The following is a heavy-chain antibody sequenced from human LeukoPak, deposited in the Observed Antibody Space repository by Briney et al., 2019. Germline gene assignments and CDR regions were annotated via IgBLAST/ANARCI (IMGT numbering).Heavy chain of an antibody. CDR1: GYTFTGYY. CDR2: VNPNGGAT. J-gene: IGHJ4*02. D-gene: IGHD4-17*01. Sequence: ASVKVSCKASGYTFTGYYMRWVRQAPGQGLEWMGWVNPNGGATNYAQKLQGRVTMTRDTSISTAYMELSRLRSDDTAVYYCARAAVTTLPYFDYWGQGTLVTVSS. V-gene: IGHV1-2*02. CDR3: ARAAVTTLPYFDY.